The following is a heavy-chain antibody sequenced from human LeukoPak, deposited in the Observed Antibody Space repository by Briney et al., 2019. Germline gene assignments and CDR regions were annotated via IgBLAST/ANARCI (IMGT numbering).Heavy chain of an antibody. V-gene: IGHV1-46*01. J-gene: IGHJ4*02. CDR3: ARDIVVDTAMANLAY. CDR1: GYTFTSYY. D-gene: IGHD5-18*01. Sequence: GASVKVPCKASGYTFTSYYMHWVRQAPGQGLEWMGIINPSGGSTSYAQKFQGRVTMTRDTSTSTVYMELSSLRSEDTAVYYCARDIVVDTAMANLAYWGQGTLVTVSS. CDR2: INPSGGST.